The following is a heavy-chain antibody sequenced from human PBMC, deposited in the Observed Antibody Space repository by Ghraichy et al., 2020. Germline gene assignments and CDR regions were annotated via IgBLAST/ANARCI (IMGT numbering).Heavy chain of an antibody. CDR3: ARGSTLVRYDYYDGMDV. V-gene: IGHV3-21*01. J-gene: IGHJ6*01. D-gene: IGHD4-23*01. Sequence: AGSLRLSCVGSGFTFSSYSMNWVRQAPGKGLEWVSSITSSSRFISYADSVKGRFTVSRDNAQNSLYLQMKSLRDEDTAVYYCARGSTLVRYDYYDGMDVWGQGTTVTVSS. CDR1: GFTFSSYS. CDR2: ITSSSRFI.